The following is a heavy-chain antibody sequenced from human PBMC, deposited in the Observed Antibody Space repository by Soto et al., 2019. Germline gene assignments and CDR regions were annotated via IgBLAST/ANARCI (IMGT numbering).Heavy chain of an antibody. J-gene: IGHJ6*02. CDR3: AAGCSSSSCYERYYYGMDV. CDR1: GASISSGAYY. D-gene: IGHD2-2*01. Sequence: SETLSLTCTVSGASISSGAYYCSWIRQHPGKGQEWSGYIGCSGRTVNNPSLKSRGTVSVDMATSTAYMELSSLRSGDTAVYYCAAGCSSSSCYERYYYGMDVWGQGTTVTVS. V-gene: IGHV4-31*03. CDR2: IGCSGRT.